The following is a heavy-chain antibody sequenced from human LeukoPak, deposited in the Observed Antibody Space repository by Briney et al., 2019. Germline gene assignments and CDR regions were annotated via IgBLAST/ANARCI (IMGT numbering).Heavy chain of an antibody. V-gene: IGHV3-48*03. CDR3: ARGFYDGFALDY. J-gene: IGHJ4*02. Sequence: GGSLRLSCAASGFTFSSYEMNWVRQAPGKGLEWVSYISSSGSTIYYTDSVKGRFTISRDNARNSLYLQMDNLRAEDTGVYYCARGFYDGFALDYWGQGTLVTVSS. D-gene: IGHD2/OR15-2a*01. CDR1: GFTFSSYE. CDR2: ISSSGSTI.